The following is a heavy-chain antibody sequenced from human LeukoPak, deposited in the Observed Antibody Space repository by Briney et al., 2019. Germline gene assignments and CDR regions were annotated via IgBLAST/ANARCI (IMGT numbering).Heavy chain of an antibody. Sequence: SQTLSLTCTGSGGSISSYYWSWIRQPPGKGLEWIGYIYYSGSTNYNPSLKSRVTISVDTSKNQFSLKLSSVTAADTAVYYCARGAAGIGDLDPWGQGTLVTVSS. CDR3: ARGAAGIGDLDP. CDR2: IYYSGST. D-gene: IGHD6-13*01. CDR1: GGSISSYY. V-gene: IGHV4-59*01. J-gene: IGHJ5*02.